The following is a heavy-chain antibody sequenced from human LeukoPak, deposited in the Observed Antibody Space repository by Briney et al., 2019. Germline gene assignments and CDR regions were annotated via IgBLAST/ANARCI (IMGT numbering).Heavy chain of an antibody. J-gene: IGHJ4*02. V-gene: IGHV3-74*01. CDR1: GFTFSIYW. D-gene: IGHD2-21*02. Sequence: QPGGSLRLSCAASGFTFSIYWMHWVRQAPGKGLVWVSRINSDGSSTSYADAVKGRFTISRDNAKNTLYLQMNSLRAEDTAVYYCARDDAYRGGDCPKFDYWGQGTLVTVSS. CDR3: ARDDAYRGGDCPKFDY. CDR2: INSDGSST.